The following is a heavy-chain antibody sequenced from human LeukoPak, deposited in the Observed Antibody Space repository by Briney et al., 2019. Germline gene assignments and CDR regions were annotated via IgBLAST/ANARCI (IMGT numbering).Heavy chain of an antibody. J-gene: IGHJ2*01. Sequence: SETLSLTCAVYGGSFSGYYWSWIRQPPGKGLEWIGEINHSGSTNYNPSLKSRVNISVDTSKNQFSLKLRSVIAADTAVYYCESQYCSSTREDWYFDLWGRGTLVTVSS. CDR3: ESQYCSSTREDWYFDL. CDR1: GGSFSGYY. D-gene: IGHD2-2*01. V-gene: IGHV4-34*01. CDR2: INHSGST.